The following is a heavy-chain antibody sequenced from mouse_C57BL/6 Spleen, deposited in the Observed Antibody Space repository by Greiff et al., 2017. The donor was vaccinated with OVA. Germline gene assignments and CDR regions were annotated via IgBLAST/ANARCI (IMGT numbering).Heavy chain of an antibody. CDR3: ARRVDGNYGYYFDY. CDR2: SYWDDDK. Sequence: VMLVESGPGILQSSQTLSLTCSFSGFSLSTSGMGVSWIRQPSGKGLEWLAHSYWDDDKRYNPSLKSRLTISKDTSRNQVFLKITSVDTADTATYYCARRVDGNYGYYFDYWGQGTTLTVSS. V-gene: IGHV8-12*01. CDR1: GFSLSTSGMG. D-gene: IGHD2-1*01. J-gene: IGHJ2*01.